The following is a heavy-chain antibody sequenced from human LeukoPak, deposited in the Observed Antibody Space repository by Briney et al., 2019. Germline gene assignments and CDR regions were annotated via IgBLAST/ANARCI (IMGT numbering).Heavy chain of an antibody. CDR3: AKGTSLIRGYYYGMDV. CDR2: ISGSGGST. Sequence: GGSLRLSCAASGFTFSSYAMSWVRQAPGKGMEWLSAISGSGGSTYYADSVKGRFTISRDNSKNTLYLQMNSLRAEDTAVYYCAKGTSLIRGYYYGMDVWGQGTTVTVPS. D-gene: IGHD1-14*01. J-gene: IGHJ6*02. V-gene: IGHV3-23*01. CDR1: GFTFSSYA.